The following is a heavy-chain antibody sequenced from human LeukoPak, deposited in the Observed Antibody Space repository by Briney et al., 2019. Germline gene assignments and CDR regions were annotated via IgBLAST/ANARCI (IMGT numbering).Heavy chain of an antibody. Sequence: ASVKVSCKASGYSFISYGLYWVRQATGQGLEWMGWISPYNGNTNYAQNLQGRVTMTTDTSTSTAYMELRSLRSDDTAVYYCARVDNGGFTWSLYYFDYSGQGTLVTVSS. V-gene: IGHV1-18*01. J-gene: IGHJ4*02. CDR2: ISPYNGNT. D-gene: IGHD1-14*01. CDR3: ARVDNGGFTWSLYYFDY. CDR1: GYSFISYG.